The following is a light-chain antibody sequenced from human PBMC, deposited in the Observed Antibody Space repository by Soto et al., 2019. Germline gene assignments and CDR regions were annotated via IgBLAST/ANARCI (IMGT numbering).Light chain of an antibody. Sequence: QSALTQPASVSGSPGQSITISCTGTSSDVGNYNLVSWYQQYPGKAPKLMIYEGGKRPSGVSNRFSGSKSGNTASLTISGLQAEDEADYDCCSFALRSTGIFGGGTKVTVL. CDR2: EGG. CDR3: CSFALRSTGI. J-gene: IGLJ2*01. V-gene: IGLV2-23*01. CDR1: SSDVGNYNL.